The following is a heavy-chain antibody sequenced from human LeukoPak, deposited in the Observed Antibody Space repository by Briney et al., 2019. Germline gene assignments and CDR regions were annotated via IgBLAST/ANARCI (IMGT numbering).Heavy chain of an antibody. CDR3: ARGVYCSGGNCYLPLDS. D-gene: IGHD2-15*01. CDR1: GGSFSGYY. CDR2: INHSGST. J-gene: IGHJ4*02. Sequence: SETLPLTCAVYGGSFSGYYWSWIRQPPGKGLKWIGEINHSGSTNYSPSLQSRVTISVDTSKNQFSLKLSSVTAADTAVYYCARGVYCSGGNCYLPLDSWGQGTLVTVSS. V-gene: IGHV4-34*01.